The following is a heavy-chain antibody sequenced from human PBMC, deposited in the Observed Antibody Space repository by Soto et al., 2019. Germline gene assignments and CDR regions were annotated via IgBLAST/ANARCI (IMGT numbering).Heavy chain of an antibody. V-gene: IGHV3-74*01. CDR2: INSDGSST. CDR3: ARASTYYDFWSGYPGEKYYFDY. D-gene: IGHD3-3*01. CDR1: GFTFSSYW. Sequence: EVQLVESGGGLVQPGGSLRLSCAASGFTFSSYWMHWVRQAPGKGLVWVSRINSDGSSTSYADSVKGRFTISRDNAKNTLYLERSSLRAEDTAVYYCARASTYYDFWSGYPGEKYYFDYWGQGTLVTVSS. J-gene: IGHJ4*02.